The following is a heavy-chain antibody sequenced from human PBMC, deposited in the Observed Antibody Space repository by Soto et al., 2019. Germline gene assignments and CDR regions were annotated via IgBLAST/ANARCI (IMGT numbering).Heavy chain of an antibody. V-gene: IGHV4-34*01. Sequence: RSLTCAVYGGSFSGYYWSWIRQPPGKGLEWIGEINHSGSTNYNPSLKSRVTISVDTSKNQFSLKLSSVTAADTAVYYCARGSGVYSSGWYQDYYYYHGMDVWGQGTTVTVSS. CDR3: ARGSGVYSSGWYQDYYYYHGMDV. D-gene: IGHD6-19*01. CDR2: INHSGST. CDR1: GGSFSGYY. J-gene: IGHJ6*02.